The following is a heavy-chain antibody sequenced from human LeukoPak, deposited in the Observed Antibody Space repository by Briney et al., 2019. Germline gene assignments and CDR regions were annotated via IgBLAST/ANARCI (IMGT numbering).Heavy chain of an antibody. Sequence: SETLSLTCTVSGASISSGGYYWSWIRQHPGKGLEWIGYIYYSGSTYYNPSLKSRVTISVDTSKNQFSLKLSSVTAADTAVYYCARGSYSGWAAPLGYWGQGTLVTVSS. J-gene: IGHJ4*02. D-gene: IGHD3-10*01. CDR1: GASISSGGYY. CDR3: ARGSYSGWAAPLGY. V-gene: IGHV4-31*03. CDR2: IYYSGST.